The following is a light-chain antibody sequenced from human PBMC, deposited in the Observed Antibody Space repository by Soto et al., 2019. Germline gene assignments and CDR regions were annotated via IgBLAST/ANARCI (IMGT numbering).Light chain of an antibody. V-gene: IGLV2-8*01. Sequence: QSALTQPPSASGSPGQSVTISCTGTSSDVGAYNYVSWYQQHPGKAPKLMIYEVSKRPSGVPDRFSGSKSGNTASLTVSGLQAEDEADYYCGSFAGGNNFPYVFGTGTKVTVL. CDR3: GSFAGGNNFPYV. CDR2: EVS. J-gene: IGLJ1*01. CDR1: SSDVGAYNY.